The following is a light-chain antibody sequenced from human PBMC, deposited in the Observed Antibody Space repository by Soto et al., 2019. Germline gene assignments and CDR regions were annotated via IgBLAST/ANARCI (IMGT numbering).Light chain of an antibody. J-gene: IGKJ3*01. CDR1: QSVSSN. CDR3: QQYNNWPRV. V-gene: IGKV3-15*01. Sequence: EIVMTQSPATLSVSPGERATLSCRASQSVSSNLAWYQQKPGQAPRLLIYGASTRATGIPARFSGSGSGTEFTPTISSLQSEDFDVYYCQQYNNWPRVFGPGTKVDIK. CDR2: GAS.